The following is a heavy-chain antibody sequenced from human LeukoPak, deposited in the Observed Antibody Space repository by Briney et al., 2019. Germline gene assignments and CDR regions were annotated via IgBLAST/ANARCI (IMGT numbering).Heavy chain of an antibody. CDR3: ARDHPRTSSASDY. J-gene: IGHJ4*02. CDR2: INPNSGDT. Sequence: ASVKVSCKASGYTFTGYYMHWVRQAPGQGLEWMGWINPNSGDTNSAQKFQGRVTMTRDTSISTAYMEVRRLRSDDTAVYFCARDHPRTSSASDYWGQGTLVTVSS. D-gene: IGHD1/OR15-1a*01. V-gene: IGHV1-2*02. CDR1: GYTFTGYY.